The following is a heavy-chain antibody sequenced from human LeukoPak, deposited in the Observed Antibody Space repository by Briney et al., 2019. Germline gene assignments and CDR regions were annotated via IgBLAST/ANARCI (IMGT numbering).Heavy chain of an antibody. Sequence: GGALRLACAASGFTFRNYDRHWVRRAPAKVLEWGSSISASGWSTVYSDSVKDRFTSSRDNSYKTLYLQMDALRGEDTAIYYCERLAAYWGQGTLVTVSS. V-gene: IGHV3-23*01. CDR2: ISASGWST. D-gene: IGHD6-25*01. CDR3: ERLAAY. CDR1: GFTFRNYD. J-gene: IGHJ4*02.